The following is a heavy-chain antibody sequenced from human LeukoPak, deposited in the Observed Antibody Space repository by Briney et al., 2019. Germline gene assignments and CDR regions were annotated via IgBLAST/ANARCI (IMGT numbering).Heavy chain of an antibody. Sequence: SETLSLTSTVSGGSISSYYWGWIRQPPGKGLEWIGSIYHSGSTYYNPSLKSRVTISVDTSKNQFSLKLSSVTAADTAVYYCAAYSYGYTPYLDYWGQGTLVTVSS. CDR1: GGSISSYY. J-gene: IGHJ4*02. CDR3: AAYSYGYTPYLDY. D-gene: IGHD5-18*01. CDR2: IYHSGST. V-gene: IGHV4-38-2*02.